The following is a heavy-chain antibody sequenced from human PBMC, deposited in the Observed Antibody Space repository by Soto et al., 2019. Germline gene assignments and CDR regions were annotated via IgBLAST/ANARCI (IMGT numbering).Heavy chain of an antibody. CDR3: ARMGFWGKLTDL. Sequence: GGSLRLSCAASGFTFGLYGLGWVRQAPGKGLEWVANLKRDGSEKYFLESVKGRFTMSRDNAKNSFYLHMNNLRAEDTAVYFCARMGFWGKLTDLWGQGTSVTVSS. V-gene: IGHV3-7*01. CDR1: GFTFGLYG. CDR2: LKRDGSEK. D-gene: IGHD7-27*01. J-gene: IGHJ4*02.